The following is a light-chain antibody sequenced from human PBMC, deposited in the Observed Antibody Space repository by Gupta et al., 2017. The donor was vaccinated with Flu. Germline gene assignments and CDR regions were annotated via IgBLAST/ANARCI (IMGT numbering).Light chain of an antibody. V-gene: IGLV2-14*01. J-gene: IGLJ1*01. CDR2: EVS. Sequence: SIPIACTVTNTDVGGYNYVSWYQHHPGKAPKLMIVEVSNRPAGVSNRFSGSKSGNTASLTISGLQAEDEADYYCSSYASSSTYVLGTGTKVTVL. CDR1: NTDVGGYNY. CDR3: SSYASSSTYV.